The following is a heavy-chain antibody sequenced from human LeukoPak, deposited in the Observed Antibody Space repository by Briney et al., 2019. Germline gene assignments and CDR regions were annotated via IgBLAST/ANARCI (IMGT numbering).Heavy chain of an antibody. J-gene: IGHJ4*02. CDR2: MNPNSGNT. CDR1: GYTFVGYD. Sequence: ASVKVSCKASGYTFVGYDINWLRQATGQGLEWMGWMNPNSGNTGYAQKFQGRVTMTTDSSISTAYMELSSLRSEDTAVYYCAREGIGIAAAGTVYWGQGTLVTVSS. CDR3: AREGIGIAAAGTVY. V-gene: IGHV1-8*01. D-gene: IGHD6-13*01.